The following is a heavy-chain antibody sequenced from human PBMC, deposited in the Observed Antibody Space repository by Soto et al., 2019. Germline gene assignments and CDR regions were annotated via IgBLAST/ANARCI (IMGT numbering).Heavy chain of an antibody. Sequence: PSETLSLTCAVYGGSFSGYYWSWIRQPPGKGLEWIGEINHSGSTNYNPSLKSRVTISVDTSKNQFSLKLSSVTAADTAVYYCARLGTAMDHFDYWGQGTLVTVSS. D-gene: IGHD5-18*01. CDR3: ARLGTAMDHFDY. V-gene: IGHV4-34*01. CDR1: GGSFSGYY. CDR2: INHSGST. J-gene: IGHJ4*02.